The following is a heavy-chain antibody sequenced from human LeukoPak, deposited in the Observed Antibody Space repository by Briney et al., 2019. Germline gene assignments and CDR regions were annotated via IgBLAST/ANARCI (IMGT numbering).Heavy chain of an antibody. Sequence: GESLRISCKGSGYSFTSYWIGWVRQMPGKGLEWMGIIYPGDSDTRYSPSFQGQVTISADKSISTAYLQWSSLKASDTAMYYCARLQLERRTSYYYYMDVWGKGTTVTVSS. J-gene: IGHJ6*03. CDR2: IYPGDSDT. V-gene: IGHV5-51*01. D-gene: IGHD1-1*01. CDR1: GYSFTSYW. CDR3: ARLQLERRTSYYYYMDV.